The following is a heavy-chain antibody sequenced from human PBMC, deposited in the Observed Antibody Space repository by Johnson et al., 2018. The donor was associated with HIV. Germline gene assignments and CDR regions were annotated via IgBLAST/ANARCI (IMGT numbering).Heavy chain of an antibody. V-gene: IGHV3-20*04. CDR3: ARALRVVLVAATFDAFDI. J-gene: IGHJ3*02. CDR1: GFTFDDYG. CDR2: INWNGGST. Sequence: MHLVESGGGVVRPGGSLRLSCAASGFTFDDYGMSWVRQAPGKGLEWVSGINWNGGSTGYADSVKGRFTISRDNAKNSLYLQMNSLRAEDTALYYCARALRVVLVAATFDAFDIWGQGTMVTVSS. D-gene: IGHD2-15*01.